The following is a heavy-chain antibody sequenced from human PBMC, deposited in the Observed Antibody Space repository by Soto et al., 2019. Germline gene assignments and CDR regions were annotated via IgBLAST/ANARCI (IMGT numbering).Heavy chain of an antibody. CDR2: INPNSGGT. Sequence: QVQLVQSGAEVKKPGASVKVSCKASGYTFTGYYMHWVRQAPGQGLEWMGWINPNSGGTNYAQKFQGWVTMTRDTSISTAYMELSRLRSDDTAVYYCARAASVLLWFGELNNWFDPWGQGTLVTVSS. V-gene: IGHV1-2*04. J-gene: IGHJ5*02. CDR3: ARAASVLLWFGELNNWFDP. D-gene: IGHD3-10*01. CDR1: GYTFTGYY.